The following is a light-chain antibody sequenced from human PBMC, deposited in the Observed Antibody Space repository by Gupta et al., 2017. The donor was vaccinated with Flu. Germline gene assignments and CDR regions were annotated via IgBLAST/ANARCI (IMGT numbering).Light chain of an antibody. J-gene: IGKJ3*01. Sequence: DIVMTQSPLSLPVTPGEPASISCRSSQSLLHSNGYNYLDWYLQKPGQSPQLLIYLGSNRAFRVPDRFSGSGSGTDFTLKISRVEPEDVGVYFCMQALQAPLLTFGPGTKITIK. CDR2: LGS. V-gene: IGKV2-28*01. CDR1: QSLLHSNGYNY. CDR3: MQALQAPLLT.